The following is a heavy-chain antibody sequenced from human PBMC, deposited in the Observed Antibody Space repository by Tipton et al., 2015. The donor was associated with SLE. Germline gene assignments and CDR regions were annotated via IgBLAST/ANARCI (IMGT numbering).Heavy chain of an antibody. Sequence: TLSLTCTVSGGFIGGYYWSWIRQPPGKGLEWIGEINHSGSTNYNPSLKSRVTISVDTSKNQFSLKLSSVTAADTAVYYCARGGPAASWGQGTVVTVSS. J-gene: IGHJ5*02. V-gene: IGHV4-34*01. CDR1: GGFIGGYY. CDR2: INHSGST. D-gene: IGHD6-13*01. CDR3: ARGGPAAS.